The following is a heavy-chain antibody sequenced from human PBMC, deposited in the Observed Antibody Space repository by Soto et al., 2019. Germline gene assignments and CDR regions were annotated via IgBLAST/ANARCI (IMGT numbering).Heavy chain of an antibody. J-gene: IGHJ6*02. CDR3: ARDQVMGSSWYLYYYGMDV. Sequence: PGGSLRLSCAASGFTFSSYAMHWVRQAPGKGLEWVAVISYDGSNKYYADSVKGRFTISRDNSKNTLYLQMNSLRAEDTAVYYCARDQVMGSSWYLYYYGMDVWGQGTTVTVSS. V-gene: IGHV3-30-3*01. CDR1: GFTFSSYA. D-gene: IGHD6-13*01. CDR2: ISYDGSNK.